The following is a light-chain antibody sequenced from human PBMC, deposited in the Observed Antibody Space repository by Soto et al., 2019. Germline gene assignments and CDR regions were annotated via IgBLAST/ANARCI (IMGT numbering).Light chain of an antibody. CDR3: MQALQTPLT. CDR1: QSLLLTNGYNY. J-gene: IGKJ4*01. V-gene: IGKV2-28*01. CDR2: LGS. Sequence: DIVMTQTPLSLPVTPGEPASISCRSSQSLLLTNGYNYLDWYLQKPGQSPQLLISLGSDRASGVPDRFSGSGSGTEFTLKISRVEAEDVGVYYCMQALQTPLTFGGGTQVEIK.